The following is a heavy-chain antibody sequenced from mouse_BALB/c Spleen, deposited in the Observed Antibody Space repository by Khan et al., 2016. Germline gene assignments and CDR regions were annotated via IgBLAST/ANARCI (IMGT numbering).Heavy chain of an antibody. J-gene: IGHJ2*01. Sequence: VQLKQSGAELARPGASVKLSCEASGYTFTSYWMQWVKQRPGQGLEWIGAIYPGDGDTRYTQKFTGKATLTADKSSSTAYMQLSSLASEDSEVSYCSSYSGISDDYFDYWGQGTTLTVSS. D-gene: IGHD1-1*01. CDR3: SSYSGISDDYFDY. CDR1: GYTFTSYW. CDR2: IYPGDGDT. V-gene: IGHV1-87*01.